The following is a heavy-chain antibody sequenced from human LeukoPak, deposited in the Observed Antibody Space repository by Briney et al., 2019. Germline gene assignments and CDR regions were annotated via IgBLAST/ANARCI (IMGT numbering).Heavy chain of an antibody. J-gene: IGHJ4*02. D-gene: IGHD2-21*02. CDR2: ISGSGGST. CDR3: AFGRAVEWGGACYRWDY. Sequence: PGGSLRLSCAASGFTFSSYAMSWVRQAPGKGLEWVSAISGSGGSTYYADSVKGRFTISRDNSKNTLYLQMNSLRAEDTAVYYCAFGRAVEWGGACYRWDYWGQGTLVTVSS. CDR1: GFTFSSYA. V-gene: IGHV3-23*01.